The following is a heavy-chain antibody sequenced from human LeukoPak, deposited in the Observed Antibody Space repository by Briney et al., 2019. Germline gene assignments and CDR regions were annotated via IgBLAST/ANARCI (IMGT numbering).Heavy chain of an antibody. J-gene: IGHJ4*02. CDR3: ARPGYSGYDWGCDY. Sequence: PGGSLRLSCAASGFTFSSYWMSWVRQAPGKGLEWVANIKQDGSEKYDVDSVKGRFTSSRDNARISLYVQLTSLRAEDTAVYYCARPGYSGYDWGCDYWGQGTLVTVSS. CDR1: GFTFSSYW. D-gene: IGHD5-12*01. V-gene: IGHV3-7*01. CDR2: IKQDGSEK.